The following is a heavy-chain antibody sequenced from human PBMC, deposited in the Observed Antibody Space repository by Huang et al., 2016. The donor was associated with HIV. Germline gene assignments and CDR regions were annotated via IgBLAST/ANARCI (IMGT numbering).Heavy chain of an antibody. V-gene: IGHV3-30-3*01. J-gene: IGHJ6*03. CDR1: GFTFSNYA. CDR3: ARRAVAGIYYYYYMDV. D-gene: IGHD6-19*01. Sequence: QVQLVESGGGVVQPGRSLRLSCAASGFTFSNYAMHWVRQAPGKGLEWEAVISYEGSNKYYTDSVKGRFTISRDNSKNALYLQMNSLRAEDTAVYYCARRAVAGIYYYYYMDVWGKGTTVTVSS. CDR2: ISYEGSNK.